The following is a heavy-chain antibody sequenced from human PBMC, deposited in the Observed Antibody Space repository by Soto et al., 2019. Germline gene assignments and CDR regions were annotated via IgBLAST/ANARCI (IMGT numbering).Heavy chain of an antibody. CDR1: GYTFTGYY. CDR3: ARDKGEVPASFSMLRGSYVMDV. CDR2: INANSGGT. J-gene: IGHJ6*02. Sequence: QVQLVQSGAEVKKPGASVKVSCKASGYTFTGYYMHWVRQAPGQGLEWMGWINANSGGTNYAQKFQGRVTMIRDTSISTAYMQLSRLRSDDKAVYYCARDKGEVPASFSMLRGSYVMDVWGQGTTVTVSS. D-gene: IGHD2-21*02. V-gene: IGHV1-2*02.